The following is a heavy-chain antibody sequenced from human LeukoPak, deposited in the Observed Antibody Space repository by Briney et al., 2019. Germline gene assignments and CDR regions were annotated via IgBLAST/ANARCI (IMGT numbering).Heavy chain of an antibody. D-gene: IGHD1-1*01. CDR1: GGSFTGYY. V-gene: IGHV4-34*01. CDR2: VNHRGDT. J-gene: IGHJ4*03. CDR3: ARGPTISETGYFDY. Sequence: SETLSLTCAVYGGSFTGYYWSWIRQSPGKGLQWIAEVNHRGDTNYNPSVKGRVTISVDTSKDQFSLKVTSLTAADTAVYYCARGPTISETGYFDYWGQGTQLTVSS.